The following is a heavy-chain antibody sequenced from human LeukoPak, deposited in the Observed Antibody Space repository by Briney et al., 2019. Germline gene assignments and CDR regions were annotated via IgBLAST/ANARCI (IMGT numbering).Heavy chain of an antibody. D-gene: IGHD3-10*01. V-gene: IGHV4-59*01. CDR1: GDSISTYY. CDR3: ARAVGGDGSGSL. CDR2: IYYRVTS. Sequence: SETLSLTCTVSGDSISTYYWSWIRQPPGKGLEWIGYIYYRVTSDYNPSPKSRVNMSVDMSKRQSSLKLSSVTAADTAVYYCARAVGGDGSGSLWGPGTLVTVSS. J-gene: IGHJ4*02.